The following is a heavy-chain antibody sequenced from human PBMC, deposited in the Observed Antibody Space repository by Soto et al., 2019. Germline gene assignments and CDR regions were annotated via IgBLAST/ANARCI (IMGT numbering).Heavy chain of an antibody. CDR3: AKDRHPDGLWPFDH. Sequence: EVQLLESGGGLVQPGGSLRLSCAASGFTFSTYAMSWVRQAPGKGLEWVSGLFGSGGGISYADSVKGRFTISRDNSNNILYLQMHSLRVEDTAVYYCAKDRHPDGLWPFDHWGQGTLVTVSS. CDR1: GFTFSTYA. D-gene: IGHD2-8*01. J-gene: IGHJ4*02. V-gene: IGHV3-23*01. CDR2: LFGSGGGI.